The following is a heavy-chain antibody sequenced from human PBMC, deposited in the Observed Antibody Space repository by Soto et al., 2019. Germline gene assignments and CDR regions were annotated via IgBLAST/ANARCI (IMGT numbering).Heavy chain of an antibody. Sequence: GESLKISCKGSGYSFTTYWITWVRQVPGKGLEWMGRIDPSDSYANYSPSFQGHVTMSADKSISTAYLQWSSLKASDTAMYYCGRVRVDKAEGWFDPWGQGXLVTVYS. CDR2: IDPSDSYA. J-gene: IGHJ5*02. CDR1: GYSFTTYW. D-gene: IGHD5-12*01. V-gene: IGHV5-10-1*01. CDR3: GRVRVDKAEGWFDP.